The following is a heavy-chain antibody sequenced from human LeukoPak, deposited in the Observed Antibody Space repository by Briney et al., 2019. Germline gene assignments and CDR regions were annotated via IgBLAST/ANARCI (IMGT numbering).Heavy chain of an antibody. V-gene: IGHV4-59*01. J-gene: IGHJ6*02. CDR2: IYSSGST. Sequence: SGTLSLTCTVSGGSISSYYWSWIRQPPGKGLEWIGYIYSSGSTNYNPSLKSRVTISVDASKNQFSLKLRSVTAADTAVYYCARDRQWLTSGESYYYGMDVWGQGTTVTVSS. D-gene: IGHD6-19*01. CDR3: ARDRQWLTSGESYYYGMDV. CDR1: GGSISSYY.